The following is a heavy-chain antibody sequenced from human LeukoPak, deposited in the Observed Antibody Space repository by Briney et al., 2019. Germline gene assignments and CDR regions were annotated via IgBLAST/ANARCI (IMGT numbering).Heavy chain of an antibody. CDR1: GFTFSSYA. CDR2: ISGSGGST. CDR3: AKDGALLLYSGYCPPEKYFDY. V-gene: IGHV3-23*01. J-gene: IGHJ4*02. Sequence: PGGSLRLSCAASGFTFSSYAMSWVRQAPGKGLEWVSAISGSGGSTYYADSVKGRFTISRDNSKNTLYLQMNSLRAEDTAVYYCAKDGALLLYSGYCPPEKYFDYWGQGTLVTVSS. D-gene: IGHD5-12*01.